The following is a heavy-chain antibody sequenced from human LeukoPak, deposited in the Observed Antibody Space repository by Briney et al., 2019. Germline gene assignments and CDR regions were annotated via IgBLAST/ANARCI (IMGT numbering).Heavy chain of an antibody. D-gene: IGHD5-18*01. J-gene: IGHJ4*02. V-gene: IGHV3-48*01. CDR3: AKSGYTYESTFDY. CDR2: ISGRSRNI. CDR1: EFTFSDYG. Sequence: GGSLRPSCAASEFTFSDYGMNWVRQAPGQGLEWVSFISGRSRNIHYADSVRGRFTISRDNAKSSLYLQMNSLRAEDTAVYYCAKSGYTYESTFDYWDQGTLVTVSS.